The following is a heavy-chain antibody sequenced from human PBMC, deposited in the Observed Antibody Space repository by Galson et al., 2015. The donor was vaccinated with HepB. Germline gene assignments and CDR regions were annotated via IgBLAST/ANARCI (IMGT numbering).Heavy chain of an antibody. J-gene: IGHJ4*02. V-gene: IGHV1-8*01. CDR2: MNPNSGNT. CDR1: GYTFTSYD. Sequence: CKASGYTFTSYDINWVRQATGQGLEWMGWMNPNSGNTGYAQKFQGRVTMTRNTSISTAYMELSSLRSEDTAVYYCAREEAGDYRSKDYWGQGTLVTVSS. D-gene: IGHD4-17*01. CDR3: AREEAGDYRSKDY.